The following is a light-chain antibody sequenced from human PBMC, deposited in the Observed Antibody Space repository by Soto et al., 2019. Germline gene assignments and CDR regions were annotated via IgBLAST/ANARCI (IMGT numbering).Light chain of an antibody. CDR3: QHYYNCYSET. J-gene: IGKJ1*01. CDR1: QSVSSY. Sequence: EIVLTQSPATLSVSPGARATLSCRASQSVSSYLAWYQQKPGQAPSLLIYGAYSRVTSVLARLCGSGSCTDDSPTISSMLYEDFAVYYGQHYYNCYSETFGQGTKVDIK. CDR2: GAY. V-gene: IGKV3-15*01.